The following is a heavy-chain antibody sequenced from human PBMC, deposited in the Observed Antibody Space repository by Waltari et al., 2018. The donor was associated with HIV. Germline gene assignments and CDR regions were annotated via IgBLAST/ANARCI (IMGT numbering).Heavy chain of an antibody. J-gene: IGHJ4*02. CDR1: GFPFSSYS. CDR3: AKVGLSGRWLLRRPFYFDY. D-gene: IGHD3-10*01. CDR2: ISGSGGDT. Sequence: LLESGGNLVQPGGSLKLSCAASGFPFSSYSMTWARQAPGKGLEWVSGISGSGGDTLFADSVKGRFTISRDASTVYLSMNRLTAEDTAVYYCAKVGLSGRWLLRRPFYFDYWGQGILVTVSS. V-gene: IGHV3-23*01.